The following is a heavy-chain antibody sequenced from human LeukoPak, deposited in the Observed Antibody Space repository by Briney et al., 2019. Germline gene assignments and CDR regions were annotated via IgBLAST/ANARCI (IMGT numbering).Heavy chain of an antibody. CDR2: INPNSGGT. D-gene: IGHD4-17*01. J-gene: IGHJ4*02. Sequence: ASVKVSCKASGYTFTGYYMHWVRQAPGQGLEGMGWINPNSGGTNYAQKFQGRVTITRDTSISTAYMELSRLRSDDTAVYYCARGQQTTVTYNYWGQGTLVTVSS. CDR3: ARGQQTTVTYNY. V-gene: IGHV1-2*02. CDR1: GYTFTGYY.